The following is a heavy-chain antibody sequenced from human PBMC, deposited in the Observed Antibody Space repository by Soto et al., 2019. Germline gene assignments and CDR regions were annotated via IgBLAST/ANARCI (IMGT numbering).Heavy chain of an antibody. V-gene: IGHV3-74*01. J-gene: IGHJ6*02. CDR1: GFTFSSYW. CDR2: INSDGSST. CDR3: ARVLPIHGSAGV. Sequence: GVSLRLSCAASGFTFSSYWMHWIRQAPGKGLVWFSRINSDGSSTSYADSVKGRFTISRDNAKNTLYLQMNSLRAEDTAVYYCARVLPIHGSAGVWGQGTTVTVSS. D-gene: IGHD2-21*01.